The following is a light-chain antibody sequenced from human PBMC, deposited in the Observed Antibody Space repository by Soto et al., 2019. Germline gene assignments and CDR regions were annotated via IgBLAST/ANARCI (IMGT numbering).Light chain of an antibody. V-gene: IGLV2-14*01. Sequence: QSALTQPASVSWSPGQPITISCTGTSSDVGGYNYVSWYQQHPGKAPKLMIYEVSNRPSGVSNRFSGSKSGNTASLTISGLQAEDGADYYCSSYTSSSTLVFGGGTKLTVL. CDR3: SSYTSSSTLV. J-gene: IGLJ2*01. CDR2: EVS. CDR1: SSDVGGYNY.